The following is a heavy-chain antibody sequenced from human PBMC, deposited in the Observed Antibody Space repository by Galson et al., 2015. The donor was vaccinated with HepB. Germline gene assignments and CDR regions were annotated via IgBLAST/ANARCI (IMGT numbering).Heavy chain of an antibody. V-gene: IGHV3-53*04. D-gene: IGHD6-13*01. CDR1: GFTVSSNY. J-gene: IGHJ2*01. CDR3: ARGSSWGSYWYFDL. CDR2: IYSGGST. Sequence: SLRLSCAASGFTVSSNYMSWVRQAPGKGLEWVSVIYSGGSTYYADSVKGRFTISRHNSKNTLYLQMNSLRAEDTAVYYCARGSSWGSYWYFDLWGRGTLVTVSS.